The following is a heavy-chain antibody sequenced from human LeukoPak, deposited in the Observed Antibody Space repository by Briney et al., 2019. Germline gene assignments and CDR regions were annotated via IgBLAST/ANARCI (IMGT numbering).Heavy chain of an antibody. D-gene: IGHD6-25*01. V-gene: IGHV3-30*04. J-gene: IGHJ4*02. CDR3: ARGWQRKTDY. Sequence: GGSLRLSCAASGFTFSSYAMHWVRQAPGKGLEWVAVISYDGSNKYYADSVKGRFTISRDNSKNTLYLQMNSLRAEDTAVYYCARGWQRKTDYWGQGTLVTVSS. CDR2: ISYDGSNK. CDR1: GFTFSSYA.